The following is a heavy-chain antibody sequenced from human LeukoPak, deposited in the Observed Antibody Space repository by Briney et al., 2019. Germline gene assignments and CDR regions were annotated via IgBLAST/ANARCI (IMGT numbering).Heavy chain of an antibody. Sequence: GGSLRLSWAPAGFTFSSYGMQWVRQAPGKGLEGVGSIRYDGGHKKNAASVKRRFTISRDNSKHTLYLQMNSLRAEDTAVYYCAKDPYDFWSGYRPHHFDYWGQGTLVTVSS. CDR3: AKDPYDFWSGYRPHHFDY. V-gene: IGHV3-30*02. CDR1: GFTFSSYG. CDR2: IRYDGGHK. D-gene: IGHD3-3*01. J-gene: IGHJ4*02.